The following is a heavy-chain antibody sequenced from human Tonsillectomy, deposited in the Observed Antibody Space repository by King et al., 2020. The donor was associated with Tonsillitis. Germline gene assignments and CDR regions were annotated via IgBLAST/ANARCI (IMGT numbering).Heavy chain of an antibody. J-gene: IGHJ5*01. CDR3: AKADGSVRYWVTKWFAS. D-gene: IGHD3-10*01. V-gene: IGHV4-30-4*08. CDR1: GGSISRGDDY. CDR2: SYSRGST. Sequence: QLQESGPRLVMPSQTLSLTCTVSGGSISRGDDYWSWIRQSPGKGPEWIGYSYSRGSTYYNSSLKSRITISINTSKTQVSLKMTSVNVADTAVYYCAKADGSVRYWVTKWFASWGQGISVSVSS.